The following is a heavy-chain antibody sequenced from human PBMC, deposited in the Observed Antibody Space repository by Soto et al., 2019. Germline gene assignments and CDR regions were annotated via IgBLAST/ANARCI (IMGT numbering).Heavy chain of an antibody. Sequence: SVKVSSKASGRTFSSSSIAYLQQAPGQGLEWMGGIIPIFGIPNYAQKFQGRVSITADESTNAVYMQLSSLRSHDTAVYYCAKDAQTRFNWNQLGKWFEPWGQRTLVNV. D-gene: IGHD1-1*01. CDR3: AKDAQTRFNWNQLGKWFEP. J-gene: IGHJ5*02. CDR1: GRTFSSSS. CDR2: IIPIFGIP. V-gene: IGHV1-69*13.